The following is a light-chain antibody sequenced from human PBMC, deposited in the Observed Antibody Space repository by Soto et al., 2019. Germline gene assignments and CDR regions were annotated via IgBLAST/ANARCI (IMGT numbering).Light chain of an antibody. CDR3: SSYTSGSTLV. V-gene: IGLV2-14*01. CDR1: TSDVGGYNY. CDR2: ESS. Sequence: QSALTQPASVSGSPGQSITISCTGTTSDVGGYNYVSWYQQHSGKAPKRMIYESSNPPSGVSNRLSGSMTGNTASLSISGLQTSDEADYYCSSYTSGSTLVFGTGTKVTVL. J-gene: IGLJ1*01.